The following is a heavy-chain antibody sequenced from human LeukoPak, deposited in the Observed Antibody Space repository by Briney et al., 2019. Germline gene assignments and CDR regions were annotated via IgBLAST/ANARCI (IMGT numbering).Heavy chain of an antibody. V-gene: IGHV4-4*09. CDR3: ARGRSAVVTPDYYYYYCMDV. D-gene: IGHD4-23*01. CDR1: GGSISDSH. J-gene: IGHJ6*03. CDR2: IHTSGGS. Sequence: PSETLSLTCPVSGGSISDSHWSWIRQPPGKGLEWIGNIHTSGGSNYSPSLKSRVTISLDMSRNQFSLRLSSVTAADTAVYYCARGRSAVVTPDYYYYYCMDVWGKGTTVTVSS.